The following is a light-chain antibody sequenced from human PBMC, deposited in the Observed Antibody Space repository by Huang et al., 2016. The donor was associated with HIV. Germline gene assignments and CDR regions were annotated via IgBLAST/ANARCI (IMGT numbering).Light chain of an antibody. Sequence: EIVMTQSPATLSVSPGERATLSCRASQSVNNNLAWYQQKPGQAPRLLSYGASTRATAGAARFSGSGSGTEFTLTISGLQSEDSAVYYCQQYHNWPPFTFGQGTKLDIK. J-gene: IGKJ2*01. CDR1: QSVNNN. V-gene: IGKV3-15*01. CDR3: QQYHNWPPFT. CDR2: GAS.